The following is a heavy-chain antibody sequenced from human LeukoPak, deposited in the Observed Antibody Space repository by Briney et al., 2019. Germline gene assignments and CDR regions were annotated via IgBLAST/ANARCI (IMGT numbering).Heavy chain of an antibody. V-gene: IGHV3-33*01. Sequence: QPGGSLRLSCAASGFTFSSYGMHWVRQAPGKGLEWVAVIWYDGSNKYYADSVKGRFTISRDNSKNTLYLQMNSLRAEDTAVYYCARDHDYGDYVDEEFDYWGQGTLVTVSS. D-gene: IGHD4-17*01. CDR3: ARDHDYGDYVDEEFDY. CDR2: IWYDGSNK. J-gene: IGHJ4*02. CDR1: GFTFSSYG.